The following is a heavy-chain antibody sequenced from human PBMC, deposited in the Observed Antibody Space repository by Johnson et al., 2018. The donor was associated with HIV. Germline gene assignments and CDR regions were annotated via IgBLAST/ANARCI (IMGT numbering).Heavy chain of an antibody. D-gene: IGHD3-3*02. CDR3: ARAHLIFPKNAFDF. CDR1: GFTFSSYD. J-gene: IGHJ3*01. V-gene: IGHV3-13*01. Sequence: EVQLVESGGGLVQPGGSLRLSCAASGFTFSSYDMHWVHQATGKGLEWVSAIGTAGDTYYPGSVKGRFTISRENAKNSLYLQMNSLRAGDTAVYFCARAHLIFPKNAFDFWGQGTMVTVSS. CDR2: IGTAGDT.